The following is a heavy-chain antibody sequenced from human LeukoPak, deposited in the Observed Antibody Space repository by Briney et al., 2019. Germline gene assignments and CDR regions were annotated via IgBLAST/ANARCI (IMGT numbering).Heavy chain of an antibody. CDR3: ATSMFNLVVAAYDY. Sequence: GASVKVSCKASGYTFTSYDINWVRQATGQGLEWMGWMNPNSGNTGYAQKFQGRVTITRNTSISTAYMELSSLRSEDTAVYYCATSMFNLVVAAYDYWGQGTLVTVSS. CDR1: GYTFTSYD. J-gene: IGHJ4*02. V-gene: IGHV1-8*03. D-gene: IGHD2-15*01. CDR2: MNPNSGNT.